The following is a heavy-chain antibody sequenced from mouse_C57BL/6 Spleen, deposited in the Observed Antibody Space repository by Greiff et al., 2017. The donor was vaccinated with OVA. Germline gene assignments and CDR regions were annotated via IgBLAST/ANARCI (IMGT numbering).Heavy chain of an antibody. CDR3: ARDENYGNPWFAY. Sequence: VQLQQPGAELVKPGASVKLSCKASGYTFTSYWMHWVKQRPGQGLEWIGMIHTNSGSTNYNEKCKSKATLTVDKSSSTTYMQLSSLTSEDSAVYNCARDENYGNPWFAYWGQGTLVTVSA. D-gene: IGHD2-1*01. CDR1: GYTFTSYW. CDR2: IHTNSGST. J-gene: IGHJ3*01. V-gene: IGHV1-64*01.